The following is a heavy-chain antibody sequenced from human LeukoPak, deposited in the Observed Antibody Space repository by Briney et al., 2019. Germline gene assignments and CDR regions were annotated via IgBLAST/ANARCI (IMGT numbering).Heavy chain of an antibody. D-gene: IGHD5-18*01. V-gene: IGHV1-69*04. CDR2: IIPILGIA. CDR3: ASLPGYSYGYDGDAFDI. Sequence: ASVKVSCKASGGTFSSYAISWVRQAPGQGLEWMGRIIPILGIANYAQKFQGRVTITADKSTSTAYMELSSLRSEDTAVYYCASLPGYSYGYDGDAFDIWGQGTMVTVSS. J-gene: IGHJ3*02. CDR1: GGTFSSYA.